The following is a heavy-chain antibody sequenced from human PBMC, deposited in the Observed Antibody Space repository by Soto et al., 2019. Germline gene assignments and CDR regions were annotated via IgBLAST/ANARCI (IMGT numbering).Heavy chain of an antibody. Sequence: QVQLVQSGAEVKKPGASVKVSCKASGYTFTSYYMHWVRQAPGQGLEWMGIINPSGGSTSYAQKLQGRVPMTRDTSTSTVYMELSSLRSEDTAVYYCARAGVTTLDYWGQGTLVTVSS. D-gene: IGHD4-17*01. CDR3: ARAGVTTLDY. J-gene: IGHJ4*02. CDR2: INPSGGST. V-gene: IGHV1-46*03. CDR1: GYTFTSYY.